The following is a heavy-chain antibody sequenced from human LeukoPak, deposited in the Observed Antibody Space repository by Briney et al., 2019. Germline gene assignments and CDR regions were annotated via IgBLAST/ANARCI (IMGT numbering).Heavy chain of an antibody. D-gene: IGHD6-19*01. J-gene: IGHJ6*02. CDR1: GYTFTGYY. Sequence: ASLRVSCEASGYTFTGYYMHSVRQAPGQGLEWVAWIYPNSGGTDYVQKFQGRVTTTRDTSISTAYMELSRLRSDDTAVDYCARMQWPNVYYYYVMDGWGQGTTVTVSS. CDR3: ARMQWPNVYYYYVMDG. V-gene: IGHV1-2*02. CDR2: IYPNSGGT.